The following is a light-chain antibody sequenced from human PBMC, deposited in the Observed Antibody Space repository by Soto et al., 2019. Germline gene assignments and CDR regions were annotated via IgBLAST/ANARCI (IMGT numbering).Light chain of an antibody. Sequence: QSVLTQPPSVSGAPGQRVTISCTGSSSNIGAGYDVHWYQQRPGTAPKLLIFGNINRPSGVPDRFSGSKSGTSASLAITGLQAEDEGDYYCQSYYSTLSARYVFGTGTKLTVL. V-gene: IGLV1-40*01. J-gene: IGLJ1*01. CDR2: GNI. CDR3: QSYYSTLSARYV. CDR1: SSNIGAGYD.